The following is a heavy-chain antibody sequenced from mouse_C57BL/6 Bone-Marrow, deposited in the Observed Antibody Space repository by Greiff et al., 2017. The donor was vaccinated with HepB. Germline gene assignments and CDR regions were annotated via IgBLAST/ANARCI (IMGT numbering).Heavy chain of an antibody. CDR1: GFSFTSYA. V-gene: IGHV2-9-1*01. J-gene: IGHJ4*01. CDR2: IWTGGGT. D-gene: IGHD1-1*01. CDR3: ARNRESFYYYGSRGAMDY. Sequence: VMLVESGPGLVAPSQSLSITCTVSGFSFTSYAISWVRQPPGKGLEWLGVIWTGGGTNYNSALKSRLNISKDNSKSQIFLKMNSLQTDDTARYYCARNRESFYYYGSRGAMDYWGQGTSVTVSS.